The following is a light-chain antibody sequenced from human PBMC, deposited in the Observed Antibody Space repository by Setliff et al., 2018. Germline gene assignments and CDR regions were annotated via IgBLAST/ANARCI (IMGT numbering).Light chain of an antibody. J-gene: IGLJ1*01. CDR2: QDS. Sequence: SYELTQPPSVSVSPGQTASITCSGDKLGDKYACWYQQKPGQSPVLVIYQDSKRPSGIPERFSGSNSGNTATLTISGTQAMDEADYYCQAWDSSTAVVGTGTKV. CDR3: QAWDSSTAV. V-gene: IGLV3-1*01. CDR1: KLGDKY.